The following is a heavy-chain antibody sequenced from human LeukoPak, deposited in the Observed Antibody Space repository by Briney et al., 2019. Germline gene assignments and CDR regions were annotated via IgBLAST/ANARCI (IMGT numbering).Heavy chain of an antibody. V-gene: IGHV3-33*01. D-gene: IGHD3-22*01. Sequence: GGSLTLSCAASGFPFSDYGMHWVRQAPGKGLEWVAVIWSDGTKKYYTDSVRGRFATSRDNSKSILYLQLNSLRAEDTAVYYCAREDNSRGYFYHWGQGALVTVSS. CDR3: AREDNSRGYFYH. J-gene: IGHJ5*02. CDR1: GFPFSDYG. CDR2: IWSDGTKK.